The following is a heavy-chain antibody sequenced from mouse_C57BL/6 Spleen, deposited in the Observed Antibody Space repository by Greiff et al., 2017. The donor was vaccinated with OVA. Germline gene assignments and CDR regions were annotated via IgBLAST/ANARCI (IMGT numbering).Heavy chain of an antibody. CDR3: ARGDYYGSSQYYYAMDY. V-gene: IGHV1-22*01. CDR2: INPNNGGT. J-gene: IGHJ4*01. CDR1: GYTFTDYN. Sequence: VQLQQSGPELVKPGASVKMSCKASGYTFTDYNMHWVKQSHGKSLEWIGYINPNNGGTSYNQKFKGKATLTVNKSSSTAYMELRSLTSEDSAVYYCARGDYYGSSQYYYAMDYWGQGTSVTVSS. D-gene: IGHD1-1*01.